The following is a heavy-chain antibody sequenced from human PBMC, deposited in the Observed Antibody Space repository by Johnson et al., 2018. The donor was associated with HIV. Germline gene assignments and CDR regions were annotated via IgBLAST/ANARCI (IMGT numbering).Heavy chain of an antibody. V-gene: IGHV3-7*01. CDR3: ARDWDYVHAPPAGPFDI. CDR1: GFTFSSYW. D-gene: IGHD4-17*01. J-gene: IGHJ3*02. Sequence: VQLVESGGGLVQPGGSLRLSCAASGFTFSSYWMSWVRQAPGKGLEWVANIKQDGSEKYYVDSVKGRFTLARDNVKKSLYLQMNSLRAEDTAVYYCARDWDYVHAPPAGPFDIWGQGTMVTVSS. CDR2: IKQDGSEK.